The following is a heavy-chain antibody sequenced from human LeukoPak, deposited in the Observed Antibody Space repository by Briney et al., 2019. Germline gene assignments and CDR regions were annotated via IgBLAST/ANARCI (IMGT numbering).Heavy chain of an antibody. V-gene: IGHV4-34*01. CDR3: ARGVEMGVPRDY. CDR2: INHSGST. Sequence: SETLSLTCAVYGGSFSGYYWSWIRQPPGKWLEWIGEINHSGSTNYNPSLKSRVTISVDTSKNQFSLKLSSVTAADTAVYYCARGVEMGVPRDYWGQGTLVTVSS. D-gene: IGHD5-24*01. CDR1: GGSFSGYY. J-gene: IGHJ4*02.